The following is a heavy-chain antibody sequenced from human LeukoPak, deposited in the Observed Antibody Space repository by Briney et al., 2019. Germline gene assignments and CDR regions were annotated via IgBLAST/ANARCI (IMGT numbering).Heavy chain of an antibody. CDR1: GGSISSSSYY. CDR2: IYYSGST. V-gene: IGHV4-39*07. J-gene: IGHJ6*03. D-gene: IGHD5-18*01. Sequence: SETLSLTCTVSGGSISSSSYYWGWIRQPPGKGLEWIGSIYYSGSTYYNPSLKSRVTISVDTSKNQVSLKLSSVTAADTAVYYCAREAAMGGYMDVWGKGTTVTVSS. CDR3: AREAAMGGYMDV.